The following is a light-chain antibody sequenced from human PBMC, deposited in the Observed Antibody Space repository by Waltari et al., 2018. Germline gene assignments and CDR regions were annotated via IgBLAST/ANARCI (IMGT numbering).Light chain of an antibody. V-gene: IGLV1-44*01. CDR1: NATIGSNT. CDR2: SIT. J-gene: IGLJ3*02. Sequence: QSVLTQSPSASGTPGQRVTISCYGSNATIGSNTVNWYQQLPGTAPKLLIYSITQRPSGVPDRFSGSKSDTSASLAISGLQSEDEADYYCTTWDDSLNGRVFGGGTKLTVL. CDR3: TTWDDSLNGRV.